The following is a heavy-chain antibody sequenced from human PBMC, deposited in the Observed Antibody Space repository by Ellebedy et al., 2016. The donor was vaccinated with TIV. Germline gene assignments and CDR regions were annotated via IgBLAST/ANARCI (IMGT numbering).Heavy chain of an antibody. CDR2: MNPNSGNT. CDR1: GYTLTELS. D-gene: IGHD3-16*01. Sequence: ASVKVSXXVSGYTLTELSMHWVRQATGQGLEWMGWMNPNSGNTGYAQKFQGRVTMTRNTSISTAYMELSSLRSEDTAVYYCARDMSTLYYYYGMDVWGQGTTVTVSS. J-gene: IGHJ6*02. CDR3: ARDMSTLYYYYGMDV. V-gene: IGHV1-8*01.